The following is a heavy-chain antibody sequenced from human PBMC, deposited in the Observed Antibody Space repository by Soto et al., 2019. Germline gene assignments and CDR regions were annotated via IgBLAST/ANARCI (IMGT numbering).Heavy chain of an antibody. CDR3: ARSRYCPRTACFDY. CDR1: GFTVSISY. Sequence: GGSLTLSCAGSGFTVSISYMTWVRQVPGKGLEWVSIRYNDGRSYHADSVKSRFTISTDDSENTLYLQMSSLPAEDTAVYYCARSRYCPRTACFDYWGQGTLVTVSS. J-gene: IGHJ4*02. CDR2: RYNDGRS. D-gene: IGHD2-15*01. V-gene: IGHV3-66*01.